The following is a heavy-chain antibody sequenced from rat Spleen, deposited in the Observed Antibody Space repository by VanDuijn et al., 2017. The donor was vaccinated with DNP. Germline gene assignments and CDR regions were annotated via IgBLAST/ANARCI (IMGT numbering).Heavy chain of an antibody. Sequence: QVQLKESGPGLVQPSETLSLTCTVSGFSLTSYSVSWVRQPSGKGPEWMGRMWYDGETAYNSALKSRLSISRDTSKNQVLLSMNSLQTEDTAMYFCARSDYSDDGFYYGYFDYWGQGVMVTVSS. V-gene: IGHV2-34*01. CDR1: GFSLTSYS. CDR2: MWYDGET. D-gene: IGHD1-12*02. CDR3: ARSDYSDDGFYYGYFDY. J-gene: IGHJ2*01.